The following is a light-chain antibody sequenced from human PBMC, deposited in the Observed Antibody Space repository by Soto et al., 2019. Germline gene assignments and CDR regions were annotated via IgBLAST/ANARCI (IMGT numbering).Light chain of an antibody. J-gene: IGKJ5*01. V-gene: IGKV1-12*02. CDR2: AAS. CDR1: QDITSW. CDR3: QLANRFPST. Sequence: DLQMTQSPSSVSASVGDRVTITCRASQDITSWLAWYQQKSGKAPKLLIHAASSLQSGVPSRFSGSGSGTDFTLTISRLQPADFATYYCQLANRFPSTFGQGTRLETK.